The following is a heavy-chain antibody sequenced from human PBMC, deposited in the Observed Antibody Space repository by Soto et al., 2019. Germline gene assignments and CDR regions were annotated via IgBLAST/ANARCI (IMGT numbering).Heavy chain of an antibody. Sequence: SETLSLTCTVFGDSIRNYYWSWVRRPPGKGLEWIGYVYNSGSTTYSPSFKSRVTISADTSRNQFSLRLTSVTAADTAIYYCARESAYSYGAFDIWGQGTMVTVSS. CDR1: GDSIRNYY. V-gene: IGHV4-59*01. J-gene: IGHJ3*02. CDR3: ARESAYSYGAFDI. D-gene: IGHD5-18*01. CDR2: VYNSGST.